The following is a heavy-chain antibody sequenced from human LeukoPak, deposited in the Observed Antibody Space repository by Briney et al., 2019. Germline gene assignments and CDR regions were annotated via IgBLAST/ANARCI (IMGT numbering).Heavy chain of an antibody. J-gene: IGHJ4*02. CDR1: GGSLSNSNYY. CDR2: IYYNEST. D-gene: IGHD3-10*01. Sequence: SETLSLTCTLSGGSLSNSNYYWRWIPQPPEEELEWIWSIYYNESTFYRASLKIRATISADTSKNQFSLELTSVTAVDQGVYDCARVRYGWGSYYFDNWGQGTLVTVSS. CDR3: ARVRYGWGSYYFDN. V-gene: IGHV4-39*07.